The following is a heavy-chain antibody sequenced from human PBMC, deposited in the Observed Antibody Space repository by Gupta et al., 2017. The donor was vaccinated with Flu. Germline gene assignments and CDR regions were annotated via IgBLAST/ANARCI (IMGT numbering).Heavy chain of an antibody. CDR2: ISGSGAGT. CDR1: GFTFSHYA. J-gene: IGHJ4*02. CDR3: AKRGYYDSSGYYPLDY. V-gene: IGHV3-23*01. D-gene: IGHD3-22*01. Sequence: EVQLLESGGGLVQPGGSLSLSCAASGFTFSHYAMNWVRQAPGKGLEWVSTISGSGAGTYYADSVKGRFTISRDNSKNTLYLQMNSLRAEDTAVYYCAKRGYYDSSGYYPLDYWGQGTLVTVSS.